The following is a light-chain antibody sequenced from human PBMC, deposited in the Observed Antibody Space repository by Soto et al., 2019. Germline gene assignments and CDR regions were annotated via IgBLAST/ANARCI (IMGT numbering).Light chain of an antibody. V-gene: IGKV3-20*01. J-gene: IGKJ1*01. CDR2: GAS. CDR1: QSVSSSY. Sequence: EIVLTQSPGTLSLSPGERATLSCRASQSVSSSYLAWYQQKPGQAPRLLIYGASNRATGIPDRFSGSGSGTDFTLSINRVEPEDFAVYYCQQYGTSPRTFGQGTKVEIK. CDR3: QQYGTSPRT.